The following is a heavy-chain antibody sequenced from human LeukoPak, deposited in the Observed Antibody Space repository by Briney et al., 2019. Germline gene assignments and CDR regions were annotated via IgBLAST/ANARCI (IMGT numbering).Heavy chain of an antibody. CDR1: GYTFTDYY. V-gene: IGHV1-2*02. Sequence: ASVKVSCKSSGYTFTDYYMRWVRQAPGQGLEWMGWINPNSGGTKYAQKFQGRVTMARDTSIRTAYMELSRLISDDTAVYYWARVAVAGEYYYYGMDVWGQGTTVTVSS. CDR3: ARVAVAGEYYYYGMDV. CDR2: INPNSGGT. J-gene: IGHJ6*02. D-gene: IGHD6-19*01.